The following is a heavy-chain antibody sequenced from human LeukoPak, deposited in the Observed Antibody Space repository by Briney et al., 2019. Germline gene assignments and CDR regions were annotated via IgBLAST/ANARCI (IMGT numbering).Heavy chain of an antibody. D-gene: IGHD6-6*01. V-gene: IGHV3-23*01. Sequence: GGSLRLSCAASGFTFSSYAMSWVRQAPGKGLEWVSAISGSGGSTYYADSVKGRFTISRDNSKNTLYLQMNSLRAEDTAVYYCAREFVFSGSTWSSKFDPWGQGTLVTVSS. CDR2: ISGSGGST. J-gene: IGHJ5*02. CDR3: AREFVFSGSTWSSKFDP. CDR1: GFTFSSYA.